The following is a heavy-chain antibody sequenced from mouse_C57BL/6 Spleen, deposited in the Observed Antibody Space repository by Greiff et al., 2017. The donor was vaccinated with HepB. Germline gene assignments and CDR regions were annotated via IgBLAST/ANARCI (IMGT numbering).Heavy chain of an antibody. J-gene: IGHJ4*01. Sequence: VHLVESGAELVRPGASVKLSCKASGYTFTDYYINWVKQRPGQGLEWIARIYPGSGNTYYNEKFKGKATLTAEKSSSTAYMQLSSLTSEDSAVYFCARRAAQATGLAMDYWGQGTSVTVSS. CDR3: ARRAAQATGLAMDY. D-gene: IGHD3-2*02. V-gene: IGHV1-76*01. CDR2: IYPGSGNT. CDR1: GYTFTDYY.